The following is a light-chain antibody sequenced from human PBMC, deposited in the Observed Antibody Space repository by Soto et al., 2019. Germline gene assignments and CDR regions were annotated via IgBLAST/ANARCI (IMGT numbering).Light chain of an antibody. V-gene: IGLV2-14*03. CDR1: ISDVGAYNY. Sequence: QSALTQPASVSGSPGQSITVSCTGTISDVGAYNYVSWYQQHPGRAPKLMIYDVRNRPSGVSNRFSGSKSGNTASLPSSGLQAEDEAEYYCNSYTGSHYVFGTGTKLTVL. J-gene: IGLJ1*01. CDR3: NSYTGSHYV. CDR2: DVR.